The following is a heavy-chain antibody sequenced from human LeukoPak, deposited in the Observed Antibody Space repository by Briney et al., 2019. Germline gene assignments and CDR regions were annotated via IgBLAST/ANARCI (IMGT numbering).Heavy chain of an antibody. J-gene: IGHJ4*02. D-gene: IGHD6-13*01. CDR1: GYTFTGYY. CDR3: ARPLGYSSSWPPDY. Sequence: APVKVSCKASGYTFTGYYMHWVRQAPGQGLEWMGWINPNSGGTNYAQKFQGRVTMTRDTSISTAYMELSRLRSDDTAVYYCARPLGYSSSWPPDYWGQGTLVTVSS. CDR2: INPNSGGT. V-gene: IGHV1-2*02.